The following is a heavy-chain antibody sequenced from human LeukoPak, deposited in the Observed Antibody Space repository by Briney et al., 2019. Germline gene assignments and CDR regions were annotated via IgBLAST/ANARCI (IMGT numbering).Heavy chain of an antibody. CDR1: GYSFTSYW. V-gene: IGHV5-51*01. D-gene: IGHD6-19*01. J-gene: IGHJ4*02. Sequence: GESLKISCKGSGYSFTSYWIGWVRQMPGKGLEWMGIIYPGDSDTRYSPPFQGQVTISADKSISTAYLQWSSLKASDTAMYYCASIRGPAYSSGWYYFDYWGQGTLVTVSS. CDR2: IYPGDSDT. CDR3: ASIRGPAYSSGWYYFDY.